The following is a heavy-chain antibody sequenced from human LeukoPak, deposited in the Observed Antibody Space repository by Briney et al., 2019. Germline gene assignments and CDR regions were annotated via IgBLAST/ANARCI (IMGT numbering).Heavy chain of an antibody. J-gene: IGHJ6*03. CDR1: GFIFSDYY. CDR2: ISSSGSTM. D-gene: IGHD6-13*01. CDR3: ARDLSAGTQYYYYYYMDV. Sequence: GGSLRLSCAASGFIFSDYYMSWIRQAPGKGLEWVSYISSSGSTMYYTDSVKGRFTISRDNAENSLYLQMNSLRAEDTAVYYCARDLSAGTQYYYYYYMDVWGKGTTVTVSS. V-gene: IGHV3-11*04.